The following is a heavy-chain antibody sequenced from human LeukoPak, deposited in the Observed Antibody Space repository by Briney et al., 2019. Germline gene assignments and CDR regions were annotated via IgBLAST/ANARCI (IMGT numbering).Heavy chain of an antibody. CDR2: IYYTGNT. Sequence: SETLSLTCTVSGGSISSYYWSWIRQPPGKGLEWIGYIYYTGNTNYNPSLKSRVTISVDTSKNQFSLKLTSVTAADTAVYYCAKDLTFSGGGFDYWGQGTLVSVAS. V-gene: IGHV4-59*01. D-gene: IGHD2-15*01. CDR1: GGSISSYY. J-gene: IGHJ4*02. CDR3: AKDLTFSGGGFDY.